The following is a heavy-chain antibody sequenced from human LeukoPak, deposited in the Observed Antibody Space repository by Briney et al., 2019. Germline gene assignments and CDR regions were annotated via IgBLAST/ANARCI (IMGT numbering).Heavy chain of an antibody. J-gene: IGHJ4*02. CDR2: INSDCSST. CDR3: ARASVDSYGQTAYYFDY. V-gene: IGHV3-74*01. Sequence: GGPLTLSWAASGFTFSSYWMLWVRHAPGKGLVWVSRINSDCSSTRYADSVNGRFTSSRDNAKNTLYLQMNSLRAEDTAVYYCARASVDSYGQTAYYFDYWGQGTLVTVSS. D-gene: IGHD5-18*01. CDR1: GFTFSSYW.